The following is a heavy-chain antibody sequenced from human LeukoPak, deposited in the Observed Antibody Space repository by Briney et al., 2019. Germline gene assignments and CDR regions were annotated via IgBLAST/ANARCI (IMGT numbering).Heavy chain of an antibody. D-gene: IGHD3-10*01. V-gene: IGHV1-18*01. CDR2: ISAYNGNT. CDR1: GYTFTSYG. CDR3: ASGSWGSGSYPLDY. J-gene: IGHJ4*02. Sequence: ASVKVSCKASGYTFTSYGISWVRQAPGQGLEWMGWISAYNGNTNYAQKPQGRVTMTTDTSTSTAYMELRSLRSDDTAVYYCASGSWGSGSYPLDYWGQGTLVTVSS.